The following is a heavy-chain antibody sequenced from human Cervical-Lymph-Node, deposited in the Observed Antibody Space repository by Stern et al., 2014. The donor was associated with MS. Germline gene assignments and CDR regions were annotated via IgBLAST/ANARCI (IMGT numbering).Heavy chain of an antibody. CDR2: IYPGDSAT. CDR3: ARRGDGYMGIDY. Sequence: VQLVESGAEVKKPGESLRISCEVSGYRFTNNWIGWVRQMPGNGLEWMGIIYPGDSATRYSPSFQGQVTILVDKSNTTAYLQWSSLKASDTAIYYCARRGDGYMGIDYWGQGTLVTVSS. D-gene: IGHD5-24*01. J-gene: IGHJ4*02. V-gene: IGHV5-51*03. CDR1: GYRFTNNW.